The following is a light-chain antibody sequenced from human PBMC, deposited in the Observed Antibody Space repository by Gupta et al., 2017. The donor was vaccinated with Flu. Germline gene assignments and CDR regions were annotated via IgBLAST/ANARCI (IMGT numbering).Light chain of an antibody. J-gene: IGLJ3*02. CDR2: END. V-gene: IGLV1-51*02. CDR1: SSNIGRNY. CDR3: ETWDSSLSAAV. Sequence: QSALAQPPSVSAAPGQKVTISCSGSSSNIGRNYVSWYQHLPGTAPKLLISENDMRPSGIPDRFSGSKSGTSATLGITGLQTGDEADYYCETWDSSLSAAVFGGGTKLTVL.